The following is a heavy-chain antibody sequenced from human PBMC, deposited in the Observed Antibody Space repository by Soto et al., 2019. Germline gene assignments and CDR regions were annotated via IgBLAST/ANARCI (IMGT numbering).Heavy chain of an antibody. CDR3: ARSGSGSGWL. J-gene: IGHJ1*01. D-gene: IGHD6-19*01. V-gene: IGHV4-61*01. CDR2: IHYTGTT. CDR1: GGSVNSGRYY. Sequence: SETLSLTCAVSGGSVNSGRYYWSWVRQPPGKGLEWIGYIHYTGTTKYNPSLKSRVTISVDTSKNQFSLKLSSVTAVDTAVYYCARSGSGSGWLGGQGTLVTVSS.